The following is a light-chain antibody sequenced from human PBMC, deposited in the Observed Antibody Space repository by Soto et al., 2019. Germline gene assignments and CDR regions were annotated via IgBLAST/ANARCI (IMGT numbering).Light chain of an antibody. V-gene: IGKV3-15*01. CDR3: QQYNRWPPLT. CDR2: GAS. CDR1: QSINSN. Sequence: DIVMTQSPATLSVSPGERATLSCRASQSINSNLAWYQQKPGQPHRLLIYGASTRATNITDRFSGSGYGTEFTLTISSLQSEDVGVYYCQQYNRWPPLTFGGGTKVEIK. J-gene: IGKJ4*01.